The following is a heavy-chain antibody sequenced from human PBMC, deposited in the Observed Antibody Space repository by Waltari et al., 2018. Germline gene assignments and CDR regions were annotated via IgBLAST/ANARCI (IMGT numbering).Heavy chain of an antibody. Sequence: QVQLQESGPGLVRPSQTLSLTCTVSGGSISSGSVYWTWVRKPAGMGLEWVGHRFTSGSTKYNPSLKSRVSVSLDTSENQFSLRLSSVTAADTAVYYCARDEARYYDIMTGGGYYGLDVWGQGTTVTVSS. D-gene: IGHD3-9*01. V-gene: IGHV4-61*02. J-gene: IGHJ6*02. CDR2: RFTSGST. CDR1: GGSISSGSVY. CDR3: ARDEARYYDIMTGGGYYGLDV.